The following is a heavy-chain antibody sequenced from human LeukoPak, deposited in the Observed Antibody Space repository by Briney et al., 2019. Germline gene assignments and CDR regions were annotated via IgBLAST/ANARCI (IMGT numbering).Heavy chain of an antibody. V-gene: IGHV3-30*18. D-gene: IGHD6-19*01. J-gene: IGHJ4*02. CDR1: GFTFSSYG. CDR2: ISYDGSNK. CDR3: AKDTSAYSSGWTWDY. Sequence: GGSLRLSCAASGFTFSSYGMHWVRQAPGKGLEWVAVISYDGSNKYYADSVKGRFTISRGNSKNTLYLQMNSLRAEDTAVYYCAKDTSAYSSGWTWDYWGQGTLVTVSS.